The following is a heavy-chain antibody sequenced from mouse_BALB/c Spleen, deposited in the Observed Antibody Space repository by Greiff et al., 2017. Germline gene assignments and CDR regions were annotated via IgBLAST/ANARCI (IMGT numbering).Heavy chain of an antibody. V-gene: IGHV3-8*02. D-gene: IGHD1-1*01. CDR2: ISYSGST. CDR3: ARYPITTVVATDYAMDY. CDR1: GDSITSGY. Sequence: DVQLQESGPSLVKPSQTLSLTCSVTGDSITSGYWNWIRKFPGNKLEYMGYISYSGSTYYNPSLKSRISITRDTSKNQYYLQLNSVTTEDTATYYCARYPITTVVATDYAMDYWGQGTSVTVSS. J-gene: IGHJ4*01.